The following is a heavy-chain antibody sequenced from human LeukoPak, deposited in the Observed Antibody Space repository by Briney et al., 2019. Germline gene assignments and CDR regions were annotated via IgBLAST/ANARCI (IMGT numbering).Heavy chain of an antibody. CDR2: ISSSSSYI. J-gene: IGHJ4*02. Sequence: GGSLRLSCAASGFTFSSYSMNWVRQAPGKGLEWVSSISSSSSYIYYADSVKGRFIISGDNAKNSLYLQMNSLRAEDTAVYYCARDSERAAAGTRGRTRPYWGQGTLVTVSS. V-gene: IGHV3-21*01. D-gene: IGHD6-13*01. CDR1: GFTFSSYS. CDR3: ARDSERAAAGTRGRTRPY.